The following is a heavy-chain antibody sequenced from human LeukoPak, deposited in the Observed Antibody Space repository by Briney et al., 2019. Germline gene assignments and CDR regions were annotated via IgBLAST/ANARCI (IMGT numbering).Heavy chain of an antibody. V-gene: IGHV4-38-2*02. CDR3: ARGGGIAAAGTDAFDI. D-gene: IGHD6-13*01. CDR2: IYHSGRT. Sequence: PSETLPLTCTVSGYSISNGYYWGWIRQPPGKGLEWIGSIYHSGRTYYNPSLKSRVTISIDTSISVDTSKNQFSLKLSSVTAADTDVYYRARGGGIAAAGTDAFDIWGQGTMVTVSS. J-gene: IGHJ3*02. CDR1: GYSISNGYY.